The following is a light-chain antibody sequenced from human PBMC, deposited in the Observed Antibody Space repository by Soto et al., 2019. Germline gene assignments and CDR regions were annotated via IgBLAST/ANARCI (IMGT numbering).Light chain of an antibody. CDR3: QRYDSSSWT. V-gene: IGKV3-20*01. J-gene: IGKJ1*01. CDR1: QSVSSEY. CDR2: GAS. Sequence: EIVLTQSPGTLSLSPGERATLSCRASQSVSSEYLAWFQQKPGQAPRLLIFGASNRADGTPDRFSGGGSGTDFTLTISRLEPADFAVYYCQRYDSSSWTFGQGTKVEIK.